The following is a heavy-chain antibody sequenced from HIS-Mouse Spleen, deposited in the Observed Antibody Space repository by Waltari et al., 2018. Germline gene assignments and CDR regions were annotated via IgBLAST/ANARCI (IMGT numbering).Heavy chain of an antibody. CDR2: IYYSGST. D-gene: IGHD4-17*01. J-gene: IGHJ4*02. CDR3: ARAVTTVTYYFDY. V-gene: IGHV4-39*07. Sequence: QLQLQESGPGLVKPSETLSLTCTVSGGSISSSSYSWGWIRQPPGKGLEWIGSIYYSGSTYYNPSLKSRVTISVETSKNQFSLKLSSVTAADTAVYYCARAVTTVTYYFDYWGQGTLVTVSS. CDR1: GGSISSSSYS.